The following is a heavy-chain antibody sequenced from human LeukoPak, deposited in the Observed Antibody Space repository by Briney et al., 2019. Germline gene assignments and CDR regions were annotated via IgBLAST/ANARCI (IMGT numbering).Heavy chain of an antibody. CDR2: INPNSGGT. V-gene: IGHV1-2*02. D-gene: IGHD2-15*01. Sequence: GASVKVSCKASGYTFTGYYMHWVRQALGQGLEWMGWINPNSGGTNYAQKFQGRVTMTRDTSISTAYMELSRLRSDDTAVYYCARDRRGYCSGGSCFTGSFYFDYWGQGTLVTVSS. CDR1: GYTFTGYY. J-gene: IGHJ4*02. CDR3: ARDRRGYCSGGSCFTGSFYFDY.